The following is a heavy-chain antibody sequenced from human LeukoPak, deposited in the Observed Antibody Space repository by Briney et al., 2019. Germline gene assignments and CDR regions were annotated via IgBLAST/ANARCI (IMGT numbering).Heavy chain of an antibody. J-gene: IGHJ4*02. Sequence: SQTLSLTCTVSGGSISSGDYYWSWIRQHPGKGLEWIGYIYYSGSTYYNPSLKSRVTISVDTSKNQFSLKLSSVTAADTAVYYCASNAGYSSSWSFDYWGQGTLVTVSS. CDR2: IYYSGST. CDR3: ASNAGYSSSWSFDY. V-gene: IGHV4-31*03. CDR1: GGSISSGDYY. D-gene: IGHD6-13*01.